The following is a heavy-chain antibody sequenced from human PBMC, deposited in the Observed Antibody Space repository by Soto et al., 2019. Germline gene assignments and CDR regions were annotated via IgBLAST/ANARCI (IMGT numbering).Heavy chain of an antibody. V-gene: IGHV3-53*01. CDR2: IYGGGTT. J-gene: IGHJ4*02. Sequence: EVQLVESGGGFIQPGGSLRLSCAASGFAVSSKYMTWVRQAPGKGLEWVSVIYGGGTTYYADSVKGRFTISRDTSKNTLYLQMNSLRAEDMTVYYCVQTTGWPGFDFWGQGTLVTVSS. CDR3: VQTTGWPGFDF. CDR1: GFAVSSKY. D-gene: IGHD6-19*01.